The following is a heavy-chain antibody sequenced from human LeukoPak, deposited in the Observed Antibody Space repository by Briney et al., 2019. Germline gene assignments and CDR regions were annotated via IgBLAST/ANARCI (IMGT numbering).Heavy chain of an antibody. Sequence: GGSLRLSCAASGFTFSNYWMSWVRQAPGKGLEWVASIDQYGRAKYYVDSVRGRFTFSRDNTKNSLHLQMSSLRAEDTAVYYCARADSHGSILDYWGQGTRVTVSS. V-gene: IGHV3-7*04. D-gene: IGHD5-18*01. CDR3: ARADSHGSILDY. CDR2: IDQYGRAK. CDR1: GFTFSNYW. J-gene: IGHJ4*02.